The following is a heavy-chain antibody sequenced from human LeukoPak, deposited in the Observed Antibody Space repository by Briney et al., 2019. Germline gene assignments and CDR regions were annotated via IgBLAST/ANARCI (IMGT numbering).Heavy chain of an antibody. CDR1: GGSISSYY. Sequence: SETLSLTCTVSGGSISSYYWSWIRQPPGKGLEWIGYIYYSGSTNYNPSLKSRVTISVDTSKNQFSLKLSSVTAADTAVYYCARHPKYCSGGSCYWKFDYWGQGTLVTVSS. CDR2: IYYSGST. J-gene: IGHJ4*02. V-gene: IGHV4-59*01. CDR3: ARHPKYCSGGSCYWKFDY. D-gene: IGHD2-15*01.